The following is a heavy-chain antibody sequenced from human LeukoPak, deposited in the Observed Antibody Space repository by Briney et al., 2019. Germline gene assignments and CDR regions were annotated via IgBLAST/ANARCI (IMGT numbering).Heavy chain of an antibody. Sequence: PSETLSLTCTVSGYSISSGYYWGWIRQPPGKGLEWIGSIYHSGSTYYNPSLKSRVTISVDMSKNQFSLKLSSVTAADTAVYYCARERGGPYDAFDIWGQGTMVTVSS. CDR1: GYSISSGYY. V-gene: IGHV4-38-2*02. D-gene: IGHD3-10*01. CDR2: IYHSGST. J-gene: IGHJ3*02. CDR3: ARERGGPYDAFDI.